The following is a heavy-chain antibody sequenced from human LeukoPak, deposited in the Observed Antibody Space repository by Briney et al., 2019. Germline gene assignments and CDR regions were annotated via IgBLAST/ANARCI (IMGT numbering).Heavy chain of an antibody. D-gene: IGHD3-22*01. CDR3: ARGSYYYYYDSNGYEGTGFDY. CDR1: GGSISSYY. J-gene: IGHJ4*02. CDR2: IYTSGST. V-gene: IGHV4-4*07. Sequence: SETLSLTCTVSGGSISSYYWSWIRQPAGKGLEWIGRIYTSGSTNYNPSLKSRVTMSVDTSKNQFSLKLSSVTAADTAVYYCARGSYYYYYDSNGYEGTGFDYWGQGTLVTVSS.